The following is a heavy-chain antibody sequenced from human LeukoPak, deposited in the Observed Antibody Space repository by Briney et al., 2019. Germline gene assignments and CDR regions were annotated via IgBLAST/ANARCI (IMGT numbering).Heavy chain of an antibody. D-gene: IGHD3-22*01. J-gene: IGHJ3*02. CDR2: IYSGGST. CDR3: AREYYDNSGGEDAFDI. V-gene: IGHV3-53*01. Sequence: GGSLRLSCAASGFTVSSNYMNWVRQAPGKGLEWVSVIYSGGSTFYADSVEGRFTISRHNSNNTLYLQMNSLRAEDTAMYYCAREYYDNSGGEDAFDIWGQGTMVTVSS. CDR1: GFTVSSNY.